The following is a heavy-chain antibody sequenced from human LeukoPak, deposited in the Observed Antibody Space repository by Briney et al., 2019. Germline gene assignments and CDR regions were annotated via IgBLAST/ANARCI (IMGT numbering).Heavy chain of an antibody. D-gene: IGHD5-18*01. J-gene: IGHJ4*02. CDR2: IYYSGST. V-gene: IGHV4-59*08. CDR1: GGSISSYY. CDR3: ARHVYSYGPKYYFDY. Sequence: SETLSLTCTVSGGSISSYYWSWIRQPPGKGLEWIGYIYYSGSTNYNPSPKSRVTISVDTSKNQFSLKLSSVTAADTAVYYCARHVYSYGPKYYFDYWGQGTLVTVSS.